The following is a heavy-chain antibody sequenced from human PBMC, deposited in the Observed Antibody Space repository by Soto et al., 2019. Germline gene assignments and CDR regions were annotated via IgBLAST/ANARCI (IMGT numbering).Heavy chain of an antibody. CDR3: AKSYDSSGYLLDY. Sequence: RPCSAASGFTFSNYAMNWVRQGPGKGLEWVAVISYDGSNKYYADSVKGRFTISRDNSKNTLYLQMNSLRAEDMAVYYCAKSYDSSGYLLDYWGQGTLVTAPQ. CDR2: ISYDGSNK. D-gene: IGHD3-22*01. CDR1: GFTFSNYA. V-gene: IGHV3-30-3*01. J-gene: IGHJ4*02.